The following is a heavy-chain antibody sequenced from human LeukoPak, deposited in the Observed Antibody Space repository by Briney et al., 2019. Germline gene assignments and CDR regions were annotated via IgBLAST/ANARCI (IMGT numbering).Heavy chain of an antibody. D-gene: IGHD6-13*01. CDR1: GFTFSNGD. CDR3: AIASTGSPHY. V-gene: IGHV3-23*01. Sequence: GGSLRLSCAASGFTFSNGDMSWVRQAPGRGLEWVSTITSSGGSTYYADSAKGRFTISRDNSKNTLYLQMSSLRAEDTAVYYCAIASTGSPHYWGQGTLVTVSS. CDR2: ITSSGGST. J-gene: IGHJ4*01.